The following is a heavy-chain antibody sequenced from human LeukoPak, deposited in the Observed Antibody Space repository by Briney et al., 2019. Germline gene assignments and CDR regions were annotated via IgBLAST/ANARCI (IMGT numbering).Heavy chain of an antibody. CDR3: ARSGEYCSGGSCYEDPYFDY. CDR1: GYSTSSGYY. D-gene: IGHD2-15*01. J-gene: IGHJ4*02. Sequence: SETLSLTCAVSGYSTSSGYYWGWIRQPPGKGLEWIGSIYHSGSTYYNPSLKSRVTISVDTSKNQFSLKLSSVTAADTAVYYCARSGEYCSGGSCYEDPYFDYWGQGTLVTVSS. CDR2: IYHSGST. V-gene: IGHV4-38-2*01.